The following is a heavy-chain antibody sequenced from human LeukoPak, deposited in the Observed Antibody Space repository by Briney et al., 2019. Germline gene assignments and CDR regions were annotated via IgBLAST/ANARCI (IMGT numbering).Heavy chain of an antibody. V-gene: IGHV3-20*04. Sequence: GGSLRLSCTASGFALDEHGMSWVRQVPGKGLEWVSGINWSGGSTGYADPLRGRFTISRDNAKNSLYLQMDSLRAEDTALYYCARAPITSPFYFDYWGQGTLVTVSS. J-gene: IGHJ4*02. CDR3: ARAPITSPFYFDY. CDR1: GFALDEHG. CDR2: INWSGGST. D-gene: IGHD2-2*01.